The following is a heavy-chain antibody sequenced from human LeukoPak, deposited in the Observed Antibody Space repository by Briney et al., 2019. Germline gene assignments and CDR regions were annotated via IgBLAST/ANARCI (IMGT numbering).Heavy chain of an antibody. Sequence: PGRSLRLSCVASGFTFDDYAMHWVRQAPGKGLEGVSVISWNSGSIGYADSVKGRFTISRDNAKNSLYLQMNSLRTEDTALYYCAKDIAGFGESREYYFDYWGQGTLVTVSS. CDR1: GFTFDDYA. D-gene: IGHD3-10*01. CDR3: AKDIAGFGESREYYFDY. CDR2: ISWNSGSI. J-gene: IGHJ4*02. V-gene: IGHV3-9*01.